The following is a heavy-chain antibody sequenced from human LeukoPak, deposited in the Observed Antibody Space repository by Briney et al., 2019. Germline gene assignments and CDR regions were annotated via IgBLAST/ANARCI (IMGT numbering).Heavy chain of an antibody. CDR2: IHYSGNT. CDR3: ARVGNWNYALVNYYFDY. J-gene: IGHJ4*02. CDR1: GGSISSYY. V-gene: IGHV4-59*01. Sequence: PPETLSLTCTVSGGSISSYYWIWMRQPPGKGLEWIGYIHYSGNTNYNPSLKSRDTISVDTSKNQFSLKLTSVTAADTAVYYCARVGNWNYALVNYYFDYWGQGTLVTVSS. D-gene: IGHD1-20*01.